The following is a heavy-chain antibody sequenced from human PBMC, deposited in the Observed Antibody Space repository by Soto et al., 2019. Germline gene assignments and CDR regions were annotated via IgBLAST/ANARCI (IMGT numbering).Heavy chain of an antibody. V-gene: IGHV3-23*01. CDR1: DFTFRKFW. D-gene: IGHD6-19*01. CDR2: ISDAGGTI. Sequence: PGGSLRLSCTASDFTFRKFWMSWVRQAPGKGLEWVSAISDAGGTIYYVDSVKGRFTISRDNSKDTLYLQMNSLTADDTAVYYCAKSSSGWYNFHYWGLGTLVTVSS. CDR3: AKSSSGWYNFHY. J-gene: IGHJ4*02.